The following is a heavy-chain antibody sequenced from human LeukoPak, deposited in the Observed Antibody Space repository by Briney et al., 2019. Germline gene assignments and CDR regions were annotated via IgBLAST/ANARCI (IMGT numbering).Heavy chain of an antibody. Sequence: PGGSLRLPCAASGFTFSSYSMNWVRQAPGKGLEWVSSISSSSSYIYYADSVKGRFTISRDNAKNSLYLQMNSLRAEDTAVYYCARDYGDSLIFDYWGQGTLVTVPS. CDR1: GFTFSSYS. J-gene: IGHJ4*02. CDR3: ARDYGDSLIFDY. CDR2: ISSSSSYI. V-gene: IGHV3-21*01. D-gene: IGHD4-17*01.